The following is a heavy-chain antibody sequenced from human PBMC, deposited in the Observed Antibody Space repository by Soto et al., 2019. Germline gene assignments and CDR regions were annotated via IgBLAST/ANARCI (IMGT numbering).Heavy chain of an antibody. CDR1: GGSFSGYY. CDR3: ARGGRVMSTPSKQWSGWQVYYYYYGMDV. V-gene: IGHV4-34*01. Sequence: PSETLSLTCAVYGGSFSGYYWSWIRQPPGKGLEWIGEINHSGSTNYNTSLKSRVTISVDTSKNQFSLKLSSVTAADTAVYYCARGGRVMSTPSKQWSGWQVYYYYYGMDVWGQGTTVTVSS. D-gene: IGHD6-19*01. J-gene: IGHJ6*02. CDR2: INHSGST.